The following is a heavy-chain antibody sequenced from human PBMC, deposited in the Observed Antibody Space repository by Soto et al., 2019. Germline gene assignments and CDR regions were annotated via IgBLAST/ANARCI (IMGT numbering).Heavy chain of an antibody. Sequence: PSETLSLTCTASGGSISSYYWSWIRQPAGKGLEWIGRIYTSGSTNYNPSLKSRVTMSVDTSKNQFSLKLSSVTAADTAVYYCARDSDFLLWFGSELWSPWFDPWGQGTLVTVSS. D-gene: IGHD3-10*01. V-gene: IGHV4-4*07. CDR3: ARDSDFLLWFGSELWSPWFDP. CDR1: GGSISSYY. CDR2: IYTSGST. J-gene: IGHJ5*02.